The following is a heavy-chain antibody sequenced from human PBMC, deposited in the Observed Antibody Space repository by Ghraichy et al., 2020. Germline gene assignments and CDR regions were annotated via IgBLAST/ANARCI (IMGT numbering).Heavy chain of an antibody. J-gene: IGHJ6*02. D-gene: IGHD2-15*01. CDR2: IDWANSE. V-gene: IGHV2-70*01. Sequence: SGPTLVKPTQTLTLTCTFSGFSLTTSGVCVTWIRQPLGKAPEWLALIDWANSEYYSTSLKTRLTISKDTSKTQVVLRMTNVDPADTATYYCARDIVYNGIDVWGQGTTVTVSS. CDR1: GFSLTTSGVC. CDR3: ARDIVYNGIDV.